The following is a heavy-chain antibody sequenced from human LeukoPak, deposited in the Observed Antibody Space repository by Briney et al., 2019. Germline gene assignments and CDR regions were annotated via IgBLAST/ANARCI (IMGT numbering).Heavy chain of an antibody. CDR3: ARDPGRIGGATKFDY. CDR2: ISYDGSNK. Sequence: GSLRLSCAASGFTFSSYAMHWVRQAPGKGLEGVAVISYDGSNKYYADSVKGRFTISRDNSKNTLYLQMNSLRAEDTAVYYCARDPGRIGGATKFDYWGQGTLVTVSS. V-gene: IGHV3-30-3*01. J-gene: IGHJ4*02. CDR1: GFTFSSYA. D-gene: IGHD1-26*01.